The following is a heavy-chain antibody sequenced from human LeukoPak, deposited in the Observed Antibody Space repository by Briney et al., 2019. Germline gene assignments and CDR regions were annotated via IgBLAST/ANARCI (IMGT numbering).Heavy chain of an antibody. CDR2: IIPTFGTA. J-gene: IGHJ4*02. CDR1: GGTFSSYA. V-gene: IGHV1-69*13. CDR3: ARVRWWEPTDFSFDY. D-gene: IGHD1-26*01. Sequence: GASVKVSCKASGGTFSSYAISWVRQAPGQGLEWMGGIIPTFGTANYAQKFQGRVTITADESTSTAYMELSSLRSEDTAVYYCARVRWWEPTDFSFDYWGQGTLVTVSS.